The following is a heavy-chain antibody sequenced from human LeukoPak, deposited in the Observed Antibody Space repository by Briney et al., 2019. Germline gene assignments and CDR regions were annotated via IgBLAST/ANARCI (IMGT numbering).Heavy chain of an antibody. V-gene: IGHV4-59*01. D-gene: IGHD3-16*02. J-gene: IGHJ4*02. CDR1: GGSISSYY. CDR3: ARARLGELSPWDY. Sequence: SETLSLTCTVSGGSISSYYWSWIRQPPGKGLEWIGYIYYSGSTNYNPSLKSRVTISVDTSKNQFSLKLSSVTAVDTAVYYCARARLGELSPWDYWGQGTLVTVSS. CDR2: IYYSGST.